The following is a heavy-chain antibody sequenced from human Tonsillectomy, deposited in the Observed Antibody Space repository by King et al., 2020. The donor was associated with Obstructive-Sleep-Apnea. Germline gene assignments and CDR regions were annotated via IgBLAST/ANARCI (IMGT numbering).Heavy chain of an antibody. CDR1: GFTFSSYA. CDR2: ISYDGSNK. CDR3: ARGHSSSWSYFDY. Sequence: VQLVESGGGVVQPGRSLRLSCAASGFTFSSYALHWVRQAPGKGLEWVAVISYDGSNKYDADSVKGRFTISRDNSKNTQYLQMNSLRAEDTAIYYCARGHSSSWSYFDYWGQGTLVTVSS. D-gene: IGHD6-13*01. J-gene: IGHJ4*02. V-gene: IGHV3-30-3*01.